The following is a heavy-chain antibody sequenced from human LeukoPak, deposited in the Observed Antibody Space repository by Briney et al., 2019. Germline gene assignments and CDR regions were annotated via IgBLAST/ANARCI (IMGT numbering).Heavy chain of an antibody. CDR3: ARPTLIMDDAFDI. V-gene: IGHV1-18*01. Sequence: ASVKVSCKASGYTFTSYGISWVRQAPGQGLEWIGWISAYNGNTNYAQKLQGRVTMTTDTSTSTAYMELRSLRPDDTAVYYCARPTLIMDDAFDIWGQGTMVTVSS. CDR2: ISAYNGNT. D-gene: IGHD2-8*01. CDR1: GYTFTSYG. J-gene: IGHJ3*02.